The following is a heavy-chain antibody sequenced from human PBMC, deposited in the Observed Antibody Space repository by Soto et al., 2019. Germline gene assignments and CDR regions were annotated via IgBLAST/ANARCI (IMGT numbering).Heavy chain of an antibody. J-gene: IGHJ4*02. CDR2: ISYDGSNK. CDR3: ARDSSYNWNYGTFDY. D-gene: IGHD1-7*01. V-gene: IGHV3-30-3*01. Sequence: GGSLRLSCAASGFTFSSYAMHWVRQAPGKGLEWVAVISYDGSNKYYADSVKGRFTISRDNSKNTLYLQMNSLRAEDTAVYYCARDSSYNWNYGTFDYWGQGTLVTVSS. CDR1: GFTFSSYA.